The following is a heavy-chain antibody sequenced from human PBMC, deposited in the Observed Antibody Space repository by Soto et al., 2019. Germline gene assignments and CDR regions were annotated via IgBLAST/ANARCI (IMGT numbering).Heavy chain of an antibody. Sequence: EVQLVESGGGLVKPGGSLRLSCAASGFTFSSYSMNWVRQAPGKGLEWVSSISSSSSYIYYADSVKGRFTISRDNAKNSLYLQMISLRAEDTAVYYCARAEYCSGGSCYSLGGRFVDYWGQGTLVTVSS. CDR3: ARAEYCSGGSCYSLGGRFVDY. D-gene: IGHD2-15*01. J-gene: IGHJ4*02. CDR1: GFTFSSYS. CDR2: ISSSSSYI. V-gene: IGHV3-21*01.